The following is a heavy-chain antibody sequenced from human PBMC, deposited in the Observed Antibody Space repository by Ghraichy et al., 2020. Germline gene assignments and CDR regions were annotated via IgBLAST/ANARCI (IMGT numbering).Heavy chain of an antibody. CDR1: GFSLSNARMG. Sequence: SGPTLVKPTETLTLTCTVSGFSLSNARMGVSWIRQPPGKALEWLAHIFSNDEKSYSTSLKSRLTISKDTSKSQVVLTMTNMDPVDTATYYCARDYCSGGSCYSGSPYYFDYWGQGTLVTVSS. D-gene: IGHD2-15*01. CDR2: IFSNDEK. V-gene: IGHV2-26*01. J-gene: IGHJ4*02. CDR3: ARDYCSGGSCYSGSPYYFDY.